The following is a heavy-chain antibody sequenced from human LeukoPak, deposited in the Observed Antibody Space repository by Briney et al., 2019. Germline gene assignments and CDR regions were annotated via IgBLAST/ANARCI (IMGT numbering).Heavy chain of an antibody. CDR1: GYTFTAYY. Sequence: ASVKVSCKASGYTFTAYYIHWVRQAPGQGLEWMGGIIPIFGTANYAHKFQGRVTITADKSTSTAYMELSSLRSEDTAVYYCARQVDYGDSFHNYDYWGQGTLVTVSS. CDR3: ARQVDYGDSFHNYDY. V-gene: IGHV1-69*06. J-gene: IGHJ4*02. CDR2: IIPIFGTA. D-gene: IGHD4-17*01.